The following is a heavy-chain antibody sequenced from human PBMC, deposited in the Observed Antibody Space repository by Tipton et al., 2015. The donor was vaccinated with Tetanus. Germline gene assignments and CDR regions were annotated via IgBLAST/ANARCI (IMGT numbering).Heavy chain of an antibody. CDR2: INHSGTS. CDR1: GGAFSGYY. Sequence: TLSLTCAVNGGAFSGYYWTWIRQSPGKGLEWIGEINHSGTSNHNPSLKSRVTTSVDTSKNHFFLQLSSVTAADTAVYYCARGRLTYYYGSGSRGWFDPWGQGTQVTASS. V-gene: IGHV4-34*01. D-gene: IGHD3-10*01. CDR3: ARGRLTYYYGSGSRGWFDP. J-gene: IGHJ5*02.